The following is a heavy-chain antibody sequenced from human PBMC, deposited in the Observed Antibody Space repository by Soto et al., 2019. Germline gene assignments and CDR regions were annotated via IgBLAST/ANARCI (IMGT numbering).Heavy chain of an antibody. J-gene: IGHJ4*02. CDR1: GFTFSSYS. D-gene: IGHD2-15*01. CDR2: ISSSSSYI. CDR3: AREGSPVVFDY. V-gene: IGHV3-21*01. Sequence: EVQLVESGGGLVKPGGSLRLSCAASGFTFSSYSMNWVRQAPGKGREWVSSISSSSSYIYYADSVKGRFTISRDNAKNSLYLQMNSLRAEDTAVYYCAREGSPVVFDYWGQGTLVTVSS.